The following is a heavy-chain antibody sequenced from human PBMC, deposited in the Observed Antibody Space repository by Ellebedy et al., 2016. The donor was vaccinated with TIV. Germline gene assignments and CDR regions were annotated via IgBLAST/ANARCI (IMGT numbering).Heavy chain of an antibody. CDR2: MNPNSGNT. CDR1: GYTFTSYD. Sequence: ASVKVSXKASGYTFTSYDINWVRQATGQGLEWMGWMNPNSGNTGYAQKFQGRVTMTRNTSISTAYMELSSLRSEDTAVYYCASVVVTAGFYYGMDVWGQGTTVTVSS. CDR3: ASVVVTAGFYYGMDV. V-gene: IGHV1-8*01. J-gene: IGHJ6*02. D-gene: IGHD2-21*02.